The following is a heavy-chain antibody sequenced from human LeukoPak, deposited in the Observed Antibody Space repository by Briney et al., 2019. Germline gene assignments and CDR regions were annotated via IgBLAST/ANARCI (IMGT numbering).Heavy chain of an antibody. J-gene: IGHJ6*02. D-gene: IGHD6-6*01. CDR1: GFTFSSYW. CDR3: ARKAAPAMDV. Sequence: GGSLRLSCAASGFTFSSYWMSWVRQAPGKGLEWVANIKQDGSERYYVDSVKGRFTISRDNAKSSLYLQMNSLRAKDTAVYYCARKAAPAMDVWGQGTTVTVSS. CDR2: IKQDGSER. V-gene: IGHV3-7*01.